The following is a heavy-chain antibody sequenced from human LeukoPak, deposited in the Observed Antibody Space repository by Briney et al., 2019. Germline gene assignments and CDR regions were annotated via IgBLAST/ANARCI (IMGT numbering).Heavy chain of an antibody. Sequence: GGSLRLSCAASGFTFDDYAMHWDRQAPGKGLEWVSGISWNSGSIGYADSVKGRFTISRDNAKNSLYLQMNSLRAEDTALYYCAKDQGGIVATGSFDYWGQGTLVTVSS. CDR3: AKDQGGIVATGSFDY. V-gene: IGHV3-9*01. CDR1: GFTFDDYA. CDR2: ISWNSGSI. D-gene: IGHD5-12*01. J-gene: IGHJ4*02.